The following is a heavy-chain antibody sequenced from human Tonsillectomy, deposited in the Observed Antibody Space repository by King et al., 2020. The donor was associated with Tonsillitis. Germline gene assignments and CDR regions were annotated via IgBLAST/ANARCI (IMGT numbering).Heavy chain of an antibody. CDR1: GGSISSYY. Sequence: VQLQESGPGLVKPSETLSLTCTVSGGSISSYYWSWIRQPPGKGLEWIGYIYYSGSTNYNPSLKSRVTISVDTSKNQFSLKLSSVTAADTAVYYCARGFPELVDIVALTFDYWGQGTLVTVSS. CDR3: ARGFPELVDIVALTFDY. V-gene: IGHV4-59*01. J-gene: IGHJ4*02. D-gene: IGHD5-12*01. CDR2: IYYSGST.